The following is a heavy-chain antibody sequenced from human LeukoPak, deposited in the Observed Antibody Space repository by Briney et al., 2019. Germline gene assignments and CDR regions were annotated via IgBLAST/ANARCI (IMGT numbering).Heavy chain of an antibody. CDR3: ARGLGVVPAAMRGDYYYYYYMDV. CDR1: GFTFSSYA. V-gene: IGHV3-23*01. CDR2: ISGNGGTT. J-gene: IGHJ6*03. D-gene: IGHD2-2*01. Sequence: PGGSLRLSCAASGFTFSSYAMNWVRQAPGKGLEWVSAISGNGGTTYYADSVKGRFIISRDNSKNTLYLQMNSLRTEDTAVYYCARGLGVVPAAMRGDYYYYYYMDVWGKGTTVTISS.